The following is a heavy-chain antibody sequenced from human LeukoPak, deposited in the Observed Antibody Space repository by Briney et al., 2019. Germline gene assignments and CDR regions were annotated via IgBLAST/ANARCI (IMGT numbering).Heavy chain of an antibody. Sequence: GGSLRLSCAASGFTFSSYAMSWVRQAPGKGLEWVSAISGSGGSTYYADSVKGRFTISRDNSKNTLYLQMNSLRAEDTAVYYCAKRFWSGSSAPPDYWGQGTLVTVSS. D-gene: IGHD3-3*01. CDR1: GFTFSSYA. J-gene: IGHJ4*02. CDR2: ISGSGGST. CDR3: AKRFWSGSSAPPDY. V-gene: IGHV3-23*01.